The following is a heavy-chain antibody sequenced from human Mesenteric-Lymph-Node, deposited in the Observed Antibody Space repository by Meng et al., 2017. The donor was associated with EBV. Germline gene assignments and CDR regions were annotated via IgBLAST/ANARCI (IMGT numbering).Heavy chain of an antibody. J-gene: IGHJ4*02. CDR3: AREGGYYYNYDY. Sequence: VQLGQSGAEVKKPGASVRVSCNPSGYSFSNYGITWVRLAPGQGLEWMGLISAYNGDTNYAQKFQGRVTMTTDTSTGTAYMELGSLRSDDTAVYYCAREGGYYYNYDYWGQGTLVTVSS. CDR1: GYSFSNYG. V-gene: IGHV1-18*01. D-gene: IGHD3-22*01. CDR2: ISAYNGDT.